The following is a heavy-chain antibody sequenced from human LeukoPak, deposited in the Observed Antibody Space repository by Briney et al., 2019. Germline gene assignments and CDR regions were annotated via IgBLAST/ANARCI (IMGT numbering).Heavy chain of an antibody. CDR2: IKYDSSEK. V-gene: IGHV3-7*04. D-gene: IGHD2-15*01. CDR3: ARISGYCSGPTCYATRLYSFDY. Sequence: PGGSLRLSCAASGFTFSRYWMHWVRQAPGKGLAWVVNIKYDSSEKYFVDSVKGRFTISRDNAKNSVYLQMNSLRAEDTAVYYCARISGYCSGPTCYATRLYSFDYWGQGALVTVSS. J-gene: IGHJ4*02. CDR1: GFTFSRYW.